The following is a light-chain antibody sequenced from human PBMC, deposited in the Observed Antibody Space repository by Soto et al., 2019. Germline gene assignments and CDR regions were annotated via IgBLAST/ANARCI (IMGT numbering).Light chain of an antibody. V-gene: IGKV3-20*01. J-gene: IGKJ5*01. CDR1: QSVSSSY. CDR2: GAA. CDR3: KQYGSSPPIT. Sequence: EIVLTQSSGTLSLSPGERATLXCRASQSVSSSYLAWYQQKPGQAPRLLXXGAASRGTAIQDRFSGSGSGKDFTLIISRLEPEDFAVYYCKQYGSSPPITFGQGTRLEIK.